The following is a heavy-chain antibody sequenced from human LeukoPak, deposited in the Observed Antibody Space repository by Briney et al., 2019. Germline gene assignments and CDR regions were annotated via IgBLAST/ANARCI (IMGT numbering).Heavy chain of an antibody. V-gene: IGHV3-23*01. J-gene: IGHJ4*02. CDR1: GFTFGSYA. Sequence: GGSLRLSCAASGFTFGSYAMSWVRQAPGKGLEWVSSISGSSDNIYYANSVKGRFTISRDNSENTLYLQMSSLRAEDTAVYYCAKAGGVTTSGWFDFWGQGTLVTVSS. CDR3: AKAGGVTTSGWFDF. D-gene: IGHD6-19*01. CDR2: ISGSSDNI.